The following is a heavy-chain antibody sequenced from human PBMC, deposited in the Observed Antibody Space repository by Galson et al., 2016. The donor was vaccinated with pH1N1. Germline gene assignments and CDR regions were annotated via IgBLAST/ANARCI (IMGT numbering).Heavy chain of an antibody. CDR2: ITPGNDKI. CDR3: ARVGKKGLAYFDY. V-gene: IGHV1-3*01. J-gene: IGHJ4*02. Sequence: SVKVSCKASGYTFSDYAIHWWRQAPGQRLEWMGWITPGNDKISSSQKFQGRVMITRHTSATTAYMELSSLRSEDTGVYYCARVGKKGLAYFDYWGQGTLVTVSS. CDR1: GYTFSDYA. D-gene: IGHD6-19*01.